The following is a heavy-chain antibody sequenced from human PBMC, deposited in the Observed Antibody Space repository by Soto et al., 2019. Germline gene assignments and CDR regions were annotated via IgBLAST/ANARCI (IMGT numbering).Heavy chain of an antibody. CDR3: ANSYDNSGFRYWYDDF. CDR2: ISGSGVGT. Sequence: EVQLLESGGGLVQPGGSLRLSCATSGFTFSTYAMNWVRQAPGKGLEWVSGISGSGVGTYYADSVKGLFTISRDNAKNTLYLQMNSLRADDTAVYYCANSYDNSGFRYWYDDFWGRGTLVTVSS. V-gene: IGHV3-23*01. J-gene: IGHJ2*01. D-gene: IGHD3-22*01. CDR1: GFTFSTYA.